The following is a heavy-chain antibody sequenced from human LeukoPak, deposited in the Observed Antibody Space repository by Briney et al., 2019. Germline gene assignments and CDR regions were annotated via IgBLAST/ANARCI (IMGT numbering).Heavy chain of an antibody. Sequence: SQTLSLTCTVSGGSISSGDYYWSWIRQPPGKGLEWMEYIYYSGSTYYNPSLKSRVTISVDTSKNQFSLKLSSVTAADTAVYYCARAPTIGSPLRGLDYWGQGTLVTVSS. D-gene: IGHD1-26*01. J-gene: IGHJ4*02. CDR1: GGSISSGDYY. CDR2: IYYSGST. V-gene: IGHV4-30-4*08. CDR3: ARAPTIGSPLRGLDY.